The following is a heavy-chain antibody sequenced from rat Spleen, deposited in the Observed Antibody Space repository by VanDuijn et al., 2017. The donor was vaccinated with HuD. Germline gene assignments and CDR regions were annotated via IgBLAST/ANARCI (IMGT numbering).Heavy chain of an antibody. CDR3: ARHYGGYSEYVMDA. J-gene: IGHJ4*01. Sequence: EVQLVESGGGLVQPGRSLKLSCAASGFTFSNSGMTWIRQAPGKGLEWVASITNTGGSTYYPDSVKGRFTISRDNAKSTLYLQMNSLRSEDTATYYCARHYGGYSEYVMDAWGQGASVTVSS. D-gene: IGHD1-11*01. V-gene: IGHV5-31*01. CDR1: GFTFSNSG. CDR2: ITNTGGST.